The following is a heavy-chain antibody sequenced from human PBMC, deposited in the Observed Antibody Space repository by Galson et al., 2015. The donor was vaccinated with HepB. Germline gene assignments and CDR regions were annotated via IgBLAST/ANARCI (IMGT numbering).Heavy chain of an antibody. J-gene: IGHJ4*02. CDR2: IKQDGSEK. V-gene: IGHV3-7*03. Sequence: SLRLSCAASGFTFSSYWMSWVRQAPGKGLEWVANIKQDGSEKYYVDSVKGRFTISRDNAKNSLYLQMNSLRAEDTAVYYCARVFVRYSSGWPHYWGQGTLVTVSS. CDR1: GFTFSSYW. CDR3: ARVFVRYSSGWPHY. D-gene: IGHD6-19*01.